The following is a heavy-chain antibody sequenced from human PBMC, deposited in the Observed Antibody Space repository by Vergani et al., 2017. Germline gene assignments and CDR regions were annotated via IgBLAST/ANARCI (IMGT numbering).Heavy chain of an antibody. J-gene: IGHJ4*02. CDR1: GLTFSNYA. D-gene: IGHD3-22*01. CDR2: ISGSGGFT. CDR3: AKDNVPGYYDSSGYCDY. Sequence: EVQLLESGGGLVHPGGSLRLSCTASGLTFSNYAMSWVRQAPGEGLEWVSGISGSGGFTYYADSVKGRFTISRDNSKNTMFLQMNNLRAEDTAVYYCAKDNVPGYYDSSGYCDYWGQGTLVTVSS. V-gene: IGHV3-23*01.